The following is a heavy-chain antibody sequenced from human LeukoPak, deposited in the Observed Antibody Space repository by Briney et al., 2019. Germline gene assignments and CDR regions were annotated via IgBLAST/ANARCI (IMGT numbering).Heavy chain of an antibody. Sequence: SETLSLTCAVYGXSFSGYYWSWIRQPPGKGLEWIGEINHSGSTNYNPSLKSRVTISVDTSKNQFSLKLSSVTAADTAVYYCARGTMTTVTYYFDYWGQGTLVTVSS. CDR2: INHSGST. D-gene: IGHD4-17*01. V-gene: IGHV4-34*01. CDR3: ARGTMTTVTYYFDY. J-gene: IGHJ4*02. CDR1: GXSFSGYY.